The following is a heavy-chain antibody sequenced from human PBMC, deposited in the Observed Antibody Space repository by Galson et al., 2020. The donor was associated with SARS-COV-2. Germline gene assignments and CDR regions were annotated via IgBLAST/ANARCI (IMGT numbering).Heavy chain of an antibody. V-gene: IGHV3-20*04. D-gene: IGHD3-22*01. CDR1: GFTFDDYG. Sequence: GGLRLSCAASGFTFDDYGMSWVRQAPGKGLEWVSGINWNGGSTGYADSVKGRFTISRDNAKNSLYLQMNSLRAEDTALYYCARLPEYYYDSSGSYWGQGTLVTVSS. J-gene: IGHJ4*02. CDR2: INWNGGST. CDR3: ARLPEYYYDSSGSY.